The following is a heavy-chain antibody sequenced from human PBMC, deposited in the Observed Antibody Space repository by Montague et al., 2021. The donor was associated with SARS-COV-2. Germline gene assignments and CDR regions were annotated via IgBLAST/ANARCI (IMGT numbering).Heavy chain of an antibody. V-gene: IGHV4-39*01. CDR1: CGAISRRSDY. CDR2: IYYSGST. J-gene: IGHJ5*02. Sequence: SETLSLTCTVLCGAISRRSDYSGGISQLTGKGLVWIGGIYYSGSTYYNPSLKSRVTISVDTSKNQFSLKLSSVTAADTAVYYCARGYSGYEDPTGFDPWGQGTLVTVSS. D-gene: IGHD5-12*01. CDR3: ARGYSGYEDPTGFDP.